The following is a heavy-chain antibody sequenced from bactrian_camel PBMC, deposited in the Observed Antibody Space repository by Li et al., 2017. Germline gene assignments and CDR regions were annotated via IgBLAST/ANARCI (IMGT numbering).Heavy chain of an antibody. J-gene: IGHJ4*01. CDR2: IDKDGST. D-gene: IGHD2*01. CDR1: GYSFDDMY. Sequence: HVQLVESGGGSVQAGGSLRLSCVASGYSFDDMYMGWFRQVPGKEREWVASIDKDGSTAYADVVKGRFTISQDAKNTVYLQMNSLKPDDTAMYYCAAPFSPRSCRTSGYLPHDEYTYRGRGTQVTVS. V-gene: IGHV3S53*01. CDR3: AAPFSPRSCRTSGYLPHDEYTY.